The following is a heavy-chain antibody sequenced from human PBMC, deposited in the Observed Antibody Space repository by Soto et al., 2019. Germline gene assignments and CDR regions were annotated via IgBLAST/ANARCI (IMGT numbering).Heavy chain of an antibody. CDR2: ISYDGSNK. CDR3: ARGGAIVGATLEARAL. CDR1: GFTFSSYA. V-gene: IGHV3-30-3*01. D-gene: IGHD1-26*01. J-gene: IGHJ4*02. Sequence: QVQLVESGGGVVQPGRSLRPSCAASGFTFSSYAMHWVRQAPGKGLEWVAVISYDGSNKYYADSVKGRFTISRDNSKNTLYLQMNSLRAEDTAVYYCARGGAIVGATLEARALWGQGTLVTVSS.